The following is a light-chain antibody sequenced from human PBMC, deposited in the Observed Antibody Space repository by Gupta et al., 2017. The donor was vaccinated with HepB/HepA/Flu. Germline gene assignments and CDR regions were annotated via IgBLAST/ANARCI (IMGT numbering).Light chain of an antibody. CDR2: LGS. V-gene: IGKV2-28*01. CDR1: QNLLHGNGYNY. Sequence: DIVITQSPLSLTVHPGEPASISCRSSQNLLHGNGYNYLDWSLQKPGQSTQPLLFLGSTRASGVPDKCSGSGSGTDVTLIISRVEAEDVVVYYCMQARQTPRSFGQGTKLEIK. CDR3: MQARQTPRS. J-gene: IGKJ2*04.